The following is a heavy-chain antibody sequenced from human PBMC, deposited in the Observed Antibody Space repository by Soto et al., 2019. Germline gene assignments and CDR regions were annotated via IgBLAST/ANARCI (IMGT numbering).Heavy chain of an antibody. CDR3: AKYDFLAGAHDAFDI. CDR2: FYDSGST. D-gene: IGHD3-9*01. J-gene: IGHJ3*02. CDR1: GGSISSGGYY. V-gene: IGHV4-61*08. Sequence: SETLSLTCTVSGGSISSGGYYWSWIRQPPGKGLEWIGYFYDSGSTNYNPSLKSRVTISVDTSKNQFSLKLSSVTAADTAMYYCAKYDFLAGAHDAFDIWGQGTMVTVSS.